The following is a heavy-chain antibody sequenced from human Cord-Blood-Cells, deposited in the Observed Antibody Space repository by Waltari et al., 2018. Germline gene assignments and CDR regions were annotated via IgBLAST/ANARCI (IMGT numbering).Heavy chain of an antibody. Sequence: QLQLHALGAGLYKPSAPLSLTFAAVAGSFSGHSWSWIRHPPGKWLEWIGEINHSGSSNYNPSLKSRVTISVDTSKNQFSLKLSSVTAADTAVYYCAKGSWYSHYYYYMDVWGKGTTVTVSS. J-gene: IGHJ6*03. CDR3: AKGSWYSHYYYYMDV. CDR1: AGSFSGHS. CDR2: INHSGSS. V-gene: IGHV4-34*01. D-gene: IGHD6-13*01.